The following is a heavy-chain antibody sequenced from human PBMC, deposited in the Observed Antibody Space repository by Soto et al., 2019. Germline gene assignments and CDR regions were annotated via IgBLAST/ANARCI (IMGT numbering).Heavy chain of an antibody. D-gene: IGHD6-19*01. CDR3: ARDKGIAVAGPIYYGMDV. J-gene: IGHJ6*02. CDR2: ISGSGGST. CDR1: GFTFSSYA. V-gene: IGHV3-23*01. Sequence: PGGSLRLSYAASGFTFSSYAMSWVRQAPGKGLEWVSAISGSGGSTYYADSVKGRFTISRDNSKNTLYLQMNSLRAEDTAVYYCARDKGIAVAGPIYYGMDVWGQGTTVTVSS.